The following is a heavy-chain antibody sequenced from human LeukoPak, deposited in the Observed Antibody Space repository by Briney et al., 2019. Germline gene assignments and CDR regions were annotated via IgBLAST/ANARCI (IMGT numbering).Heavy chain of an antibody. CDR1: GGSISSYY. D-gene: IGHD6-19*01. Sequence: SETLSLTCTASGGSISSYYWSWIRQPPGKGLEWIGYIYYSGSTNYNPSLKSRVTISVDTSKNQFSLKLSSVTAADTAVYYCARVPPGYSSGWTLFDYWGQGTLVTVSS. V-gene: IGHV4-59*01. J-gene: IGHJ4*02. CDR3: ARVPPGYSSGWTLFDY. CDR2: IYYSGST.